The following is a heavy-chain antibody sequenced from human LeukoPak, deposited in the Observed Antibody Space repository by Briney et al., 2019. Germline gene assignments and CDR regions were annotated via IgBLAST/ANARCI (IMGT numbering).Heavy chain of an antibody. D-gene: IGHD1-26*01. CDR3: ARGRVGGVYFFDY. Sequence: GRSLRLSCAASGFTFSSYGMHWVRQAPGKGLEWVAVISDDGSNKYYADSVKGRFTISGDNSKNTLHLQMNSLRAEDTAVFYCARGRVGGVYFFDYWGQGTLVTVSS. CDR2: ISDDGSNK. J-gene: IGHJ4*02. V-gene: IGHV3-30*03. CDR1: GFTFSSYG.